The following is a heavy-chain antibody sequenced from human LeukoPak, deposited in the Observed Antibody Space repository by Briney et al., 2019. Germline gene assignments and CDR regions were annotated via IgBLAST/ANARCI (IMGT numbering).Heavy chain of an antibody. Sequence: SETPSLTCTVSGGSISSGGYYWSWIRQHPGKGLEWIGYIYYSGSTYYNPSLKSRVTISVDTSKNQLSLKLSSVTAADTAVYYCARPQVIRGYSYGHGAFDIWGQGTMVTVSS. D-gene: IGHD5-18*01. CDR3: ARPQVIRGYSYGHGAFDI. CDR2: IYYSGST. J-gene: IGHJ3*02. CDR1: GGSISSGGYY. V-gene: IGHV4-31*03.